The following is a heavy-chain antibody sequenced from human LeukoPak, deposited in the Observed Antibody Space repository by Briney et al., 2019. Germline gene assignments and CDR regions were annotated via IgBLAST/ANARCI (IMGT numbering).Heavy chain of an antibody. D-gene: IGHD4-17*01. CDR2: IKQDGSEK. J-gene: IGHJ6*03. V-gene: IGHV3-7*04. CDR1: GFTFSSYW. CDR3: ARGAGSYGDYKYYYYYMDV. Sequence: GGSLRLSCAASGFTFSSYWMSWVRQAPGKGLEWVANIKQDGSEKYYVDSVNGRFTISRDNAKNSLYLQMNSLRAEDTAVYYCARGAGSYGDYKYYYYYMDVWGKGTTVTVSS.